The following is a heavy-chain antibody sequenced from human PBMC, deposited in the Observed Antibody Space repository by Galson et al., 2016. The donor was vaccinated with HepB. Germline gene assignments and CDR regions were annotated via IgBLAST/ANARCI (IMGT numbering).Heavy chain of an antibody. CDR3: ARESLYCSGGNGYSPLGDY. Sequence: SVKVSCKASGYTFINYGISWVRQAPGQGLEWMGWISVDIGNTNYAQKLQDRVTMTTDTSTSTAYMELRSLRSDDTAVYYRARESLYCSGGNGYSPLGDYWGQGTLVTVSS. CDR1: GYTFINYG. D-gene: IGHD2-15*01. CDR2: ISVDIGNT. V-gene: IGHV1-18*04. J-gene: IGHJ4*02.